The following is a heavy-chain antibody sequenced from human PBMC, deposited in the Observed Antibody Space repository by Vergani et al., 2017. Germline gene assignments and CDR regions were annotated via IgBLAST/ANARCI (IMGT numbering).Heavy chain of an antibody. CDR1: GATFRSNT. V-gene: IGHV1-69*08. CDR3: ARDLRLGELTYGMDV. CDR2: IIPVLGKT. J-gene: IGHJ6*02. Sequence: QVQLVQSGAEVKKPGSSVKVSCKASGATFRSNTISWVRQVPGQGLEWMGRIIPVLGKTKYAQDFQGRLTITADTSTSTAYMELSSLRSEDTAVYYCARDLRLGELTYGMDVWGQGTTVTVSS. D-gene: IGHD3-16*01.